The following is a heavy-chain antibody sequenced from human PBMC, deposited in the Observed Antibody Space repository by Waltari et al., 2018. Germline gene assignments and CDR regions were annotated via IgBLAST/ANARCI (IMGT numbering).Heavy chain of an antibody. J-gene: IGHJ5*02. CDR1: GGSISSSSYF. CDR3: ATQWKKSGHRFDP. V-gene: IGHV4-39*01. Sequence: QLQLQESGPGLVKPSETLSLTCTVSGGSISSSSYFWGWIHQPPGKGLEWIGSIYYSGTTYYNPTLMSRVTIPGDTSKTQFSLKLSSVAAADTAVHYCATQWKKSGHRFDPWGQGTLVTVSS. CDR2: IYYSGTT. D-gene: IGHD5-12*01.